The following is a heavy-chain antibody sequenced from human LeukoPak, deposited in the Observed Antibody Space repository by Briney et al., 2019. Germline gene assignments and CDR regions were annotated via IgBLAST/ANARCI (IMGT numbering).Heavy chain of an antibody. CDR3: ARDLFDDYSLDY. CDR1: GFTFSSYS. D-gene: IGHD3-16*01. Sequence: PGGSLRLSCAASGFTFSSYSMNWVRQAPGKGLEWVSSISSSSSIIYYADSVKGRFTTSRDTAKNSLYLQMNSLRAEDTAVYYCARDLFDDYSLDYWGQGTLVTVSS. CDR2: ISSSSSII. V-gene: IGHV3-21*01. J-gene: IGHJ4*02.